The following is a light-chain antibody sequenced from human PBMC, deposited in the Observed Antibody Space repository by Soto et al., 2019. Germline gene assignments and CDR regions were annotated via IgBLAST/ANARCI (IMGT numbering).Light chain of an antibody. CDR1: QVISVY. J-gene: IGKJ5*01. CDR2: SAS. V-gene: IGKV1-27*01. Sequence: DIQMTQSPSSLSASVGDRVTITCRASQVISVYLAWYQQKPGKVPKLLIYSASTLQSGVPSRFSGSGSGIDFTLTISSLQPEDVATYYCQKCNTAPLTFGQGTRLEIK. CDR3: QKCNTAPLT.